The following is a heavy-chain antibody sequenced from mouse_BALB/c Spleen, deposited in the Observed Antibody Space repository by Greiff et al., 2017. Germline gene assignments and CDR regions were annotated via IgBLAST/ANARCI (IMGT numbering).Heavy chain of an antibody. D-gene: IGHD2-14*01. CDR2: IWAGGST. V-gene: IGHV2-9*02. J-gene: IGHJ4*01. CDR1: GFSLTSYG. CDR3: ARDRYDGGRAMDY. Sequence: VHLVESGPGLVAPSQSLSITRTVSGFSLTSYGVHWVRQPPGKGLEWLGVIWAGGSTNYNSALMSRLSISKDNSKSQVFLKMNSLQTDDTAMYYCARDRYDGGRAMDYWGQGTSVTVSS.